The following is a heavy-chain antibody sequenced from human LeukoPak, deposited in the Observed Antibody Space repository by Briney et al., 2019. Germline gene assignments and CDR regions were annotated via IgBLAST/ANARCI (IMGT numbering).Heavy chain of an antibody. CDR1: GYSFTSYW. V-gene: IGHV5-51*01. CDR2: IYPGDSDT. CDR3: ARAYCSSTSCYPLFDY. J-gene: IGHJ4*02. D-gene: IGHD2-2*01. Sequence: GESLKISCKGSGYSFTSYWIGWVRQMPGKGLEWMGIIYPGDSDTRYSPSFQGQVTISADKSISTAYLQWSSLKASDTAMYYCARAYCSSTSCYPLFDYWGQGTLVTVSS.